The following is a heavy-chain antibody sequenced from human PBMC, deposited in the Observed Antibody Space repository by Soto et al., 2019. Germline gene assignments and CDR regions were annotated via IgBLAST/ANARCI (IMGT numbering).Heavy chain of an antibody. V-gene: IGHV3-9*01. Sequence: GGSLRLSCAASGFTFDDSAMHWVRQAPGKGLEWVSGVSWNSGTIGYADSVKGRFTISRDNAKNSLYLQMNSLRPEDTALYFCAKDIAARPPYYFDYWGQGILVTVSS. CDR1: GFTFDDSA. CDR2: VSWNSGTI. J-gene: IGHJ4*02. CDR3: AKDIAARPPYYFDY. D-gene: IGHD6-6*01.